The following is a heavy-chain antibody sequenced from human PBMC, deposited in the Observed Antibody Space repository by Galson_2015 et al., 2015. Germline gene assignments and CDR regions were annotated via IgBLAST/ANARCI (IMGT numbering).Heavy chain of an antibody. Sequence: SLRLSCAASGFTFSSYAMHWVRQAPGKGLEWVAVISYDGSNKYYADSVKGRFTISRDNSKNTLYLQMNSLRAEDTAVYYCARDLRKKGIAVAATVYSVQRTLVTVSS. CDR2: ISYDGSNK. V-gene: IGHV3-30*01. J-gene: IGHJ4*02. CDR3: ARDLRKKGIAVAATVY. CDR1: GFTFSSYA. D-gene: IGHD6-19*01.